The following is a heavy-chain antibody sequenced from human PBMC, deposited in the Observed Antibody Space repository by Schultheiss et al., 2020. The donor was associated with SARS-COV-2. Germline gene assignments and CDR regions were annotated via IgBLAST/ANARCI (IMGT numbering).Heavy chain of an antibody. CDR2: ISSSGSTI. J-gene: IGHJ4*02. CDR3: ARGIYSGRYPLFDY. Sequence: GGSLRLSCAASGFTFSDYYMSWIRQAPGKGLEWVSYISSSGSTIYYADSVKGRFTISRDNSKNTLYLQMNSLRAEDTAVYYCARGIYSGRYPLFDYWGQGTLVTVSS. D-gene: IGHD1-26*01. CDR1: GFTFSDYY. V-gene: IGHV3-11*04.